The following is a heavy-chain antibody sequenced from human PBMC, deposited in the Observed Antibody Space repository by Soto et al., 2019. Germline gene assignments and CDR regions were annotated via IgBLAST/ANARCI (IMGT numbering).Heavy chain of an antibody. V-gene: IGHV4-59*01. Sequence: SETLSLTCTVSGGSISSYYWSWIRQPPGKGLEWIGYIYYSGSTNYNPSLKSRVTISVDTSKNQFSPKLSSVTAADTAVYYCACGYYYAPFDYWGQGTLVTVSS. CDR2: IYYSGST. D-gene: IGHD3-10*01. CDR1: GGSISSYY. CDR3: ACGYYYAPFDY. J-gene: IGHJ4*02.